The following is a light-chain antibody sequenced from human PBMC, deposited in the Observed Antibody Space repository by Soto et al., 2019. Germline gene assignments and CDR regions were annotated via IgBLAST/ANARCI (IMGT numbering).Light chain of an antibody. Sequence: EIVLTQSPGTLSLSPGERATLSCRASQSVSSSYLAWYQQKPGQAPRLLIYGASSRATGIPDRFSGSGSGTDFTLTISRLEAEDFAVYYCQQYGSSLNFGGGTKVEIK. CDR3: QQYGSSLN. CDR1: QSVSSSY. J-gene: IGKJ4*01. CDR2: GAS. V-gene: IGKV3-20*01.